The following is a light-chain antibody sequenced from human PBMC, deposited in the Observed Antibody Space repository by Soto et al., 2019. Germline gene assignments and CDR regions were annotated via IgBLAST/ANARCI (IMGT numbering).Light chain of an antibody. Sequence: EIVLTQSPATLSLSPGESATLSCRASESISRLAWYQHKPGHAPRLFIYDTSKRTTGIPARFSGSGSGTDFTLTISSLEPEDFAVYYCHQRDTFGLGTILEIK. J-gene: IGKJ2*01. CDR3: HQRDT. CDR1: ESISR. V-gene: IGKV3-11*01. CDR2: DTS.